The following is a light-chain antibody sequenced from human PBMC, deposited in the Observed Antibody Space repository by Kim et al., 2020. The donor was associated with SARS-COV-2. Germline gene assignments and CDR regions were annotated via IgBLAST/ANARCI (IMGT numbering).Light chain of an antibody. CDR3: QQYNSYSPRS. CDR1: QSISSW. CDR2: KAS. J-gene: IGKJ2*03. Sequence: SVGDRVTITCRASQSISSWLAWYQQKPGKAPKLLIYKASSLESGVPSRFSGSGSGTEFTLTISSLQPDDFATYYCQQYNSYSPRSFGQGTKLEI. V-gene: IGKV1-5*03.